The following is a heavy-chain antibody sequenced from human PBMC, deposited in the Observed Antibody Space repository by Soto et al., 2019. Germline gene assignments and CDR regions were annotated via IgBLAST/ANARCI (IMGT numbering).Heavy chain of an antibody. J-gene: IGHJ6*02. Sequence: ESLKISCKGSGYSFTSYWISWVRQMPGKGLEWMGRIDPSDSYTNYSPSFQGHVTISADKSISTAYLQWSSLKASDTAMYYCARRQLTPGYYYGMDVWGQGTTVTVSS. CDR3: ARRQLTPGYYYGMDV. V-gene: IGHV5-10-1*01. CDR1: GYSFTSYW. CDR2: IDPSDSYT. D-gene: IGHD6-6*01.